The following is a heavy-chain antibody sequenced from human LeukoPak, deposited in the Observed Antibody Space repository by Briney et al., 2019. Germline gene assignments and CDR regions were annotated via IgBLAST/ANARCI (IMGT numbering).Heavy chain of an antibody. Sequence: PSQTLSLTCTVSGGSISSGGYYWSWIRQHPGKGLEWIGYIYYSGSTYYNPSLKSRVTISVDTSKNQFSLKLSSVTAADTAVYYCARNVGSGSYRRHNWFDPWGQGTLVTVSS. J-gene: IGHJ5*02. V-gene: IGHV4-31*03. CDR1: GGSISSGGYY. CDR3: ARNVGSGSYRRHNWFDP. D-gene: IGHD3-10*01. CDR2: IYYSGST.